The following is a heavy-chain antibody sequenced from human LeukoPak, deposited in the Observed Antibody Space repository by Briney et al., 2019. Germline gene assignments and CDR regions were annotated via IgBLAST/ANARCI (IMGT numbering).Heavy chain of an antibody. D-gene: IGHD6-13*01. J-gene: IGHJ5*02. CDR2: IYYSGST. Sequence: SETLSLTCTVSGGSISSYYWSWIRQPPGKGLEWIGYIYYSGSTNYNPSLKSRVTISVDTSKNQFSLKLSSVTAADTAVYYCAREGEVGSSWYHWFDPWGQGTLVTVSS. V-gene: IGHV4-59*12. CDR3: AREGEVGSSWYHWFDP. CDR1: GGSISSYY.